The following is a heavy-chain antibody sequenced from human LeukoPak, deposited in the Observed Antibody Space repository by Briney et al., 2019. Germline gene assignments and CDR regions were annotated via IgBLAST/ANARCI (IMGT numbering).Heavy chain of an antibody. CDR1: GFTFSSYW. Sequence: PGGSLRLSCAASGFTFSSYWMRWVRQAPGKGLEWLANIKQDGSEKYYVDSVKGRFTISRDNAKNSLYLQMNSLRAEDTAVYYCARGTIAAAGYYYFDYWGQGTQVTVSS. CDR2: IKQDGSEK. D-gene: IGHD6-13*01. CDR3: ARGTIAAAGYYYFDY. J-gene: IGHJ4*02. V-gene: IGHV3-7*04.